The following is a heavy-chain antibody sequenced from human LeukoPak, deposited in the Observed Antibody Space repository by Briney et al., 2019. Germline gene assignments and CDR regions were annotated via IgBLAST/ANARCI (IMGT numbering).Heavy chain of an antibody. V-gene: IGHV1-18*01. Sequence: ASVKVSCKASGYTFTTYNINWVRQAPGQGLEWMGWISGYNGNTNYAQKLQGRVTMTTDTSTSTAYMELSSLRSEDTAVYYCARGSRSLVVGNFDYWGQGTLVTVSS. CDR1: GYTFTTYN. CDR2: ISGYNGNT. D-gene: IGHD2-15*01. J-gene: IGHJ4*02. CDR3: ARGSRSLVVGNFDY.